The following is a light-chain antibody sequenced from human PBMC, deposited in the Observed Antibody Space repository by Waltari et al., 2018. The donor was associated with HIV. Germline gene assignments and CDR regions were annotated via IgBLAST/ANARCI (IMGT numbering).Light chain of an antibody. CDR3: QSFDSVVTSSV. J-gene: IGLJ2*01. CDR1: SSNIGARYD. CDR2: EST. Sequence: QSMLTQPPSVSGAPGQRVTIPCSGRSSNIGARYDVHWYQHIPGTAPKLLIYESTNRPSGVPDRFSASTSGTSASLAITGLQAEDEADYYCQSFDSVVTSSVFGGGTKLTVL. V-gene: IGLV1-40*01.